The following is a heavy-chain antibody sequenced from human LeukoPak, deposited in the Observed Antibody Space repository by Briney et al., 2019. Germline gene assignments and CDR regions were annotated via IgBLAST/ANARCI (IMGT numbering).Heavy chain of an antibody. V-gene: IGHV3-9*01. D-gene: IGHD4-17*01. CDR2: ISWNSGSI. Sequence: GGSLRLSCAASGFTFGDYAMHWVRQAPGKGLEWVSGISWNSGSIGYADSVKGRFTISRDNAKNSLYLQMNSLRAEDTALYYCAKANYGDYFSSHPFDYWGQGTLVTVSS. CDR1: GFTFGDYA. J-gene: IGHJ4*02. CDR3: AKANYGDYFSSHPFDY.